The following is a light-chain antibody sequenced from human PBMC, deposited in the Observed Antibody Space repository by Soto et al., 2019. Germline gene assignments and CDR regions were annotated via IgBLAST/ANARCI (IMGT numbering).Light chain of an antibody. Sequence: QSALTQPASVSGSPGQSITISCTGTSSDVGGYNYVSWYQQHPGKAPKLMIYEVTNRPSGISNRFSGSKSDNTASLTISGLQAEDEADYYCCSYAATSTLVFGGGTKLTVL. CDR1: SSDVGGYNY. CDR2: EVT. CDR3: CSYAATSTLV. J-gene: IGLJ3*02. V-gene: IGLV2-14*01.